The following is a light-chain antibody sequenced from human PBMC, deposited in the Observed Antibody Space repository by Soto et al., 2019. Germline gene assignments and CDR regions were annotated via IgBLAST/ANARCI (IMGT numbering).Light chain of an antibody. V-gene: IGKV1-5*01. CDR2: DAS. CDR1: QDISNF. CDR3: QLHDDFSHAT. Sequence: DIQMTQSPSTLSASVGDRVTISCRASQDISNFLAWYQHKPGKAPKLLIYDASTLQTGVPSSFRGSGFGTEFTLTISGLQPDDFATYFCQLHDDFSHATFGQGTKVEIK. J-gene: IGKJ2*01.